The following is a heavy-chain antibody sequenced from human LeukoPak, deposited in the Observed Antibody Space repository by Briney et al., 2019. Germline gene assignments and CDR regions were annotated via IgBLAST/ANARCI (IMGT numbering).Heavy chain of an antibody. V-gene: IGHV4-4*02. Sequence: SETLSLTCAVSGDSITNDIWWSWVRQSPGKGLEWIGEVYHTGTTNYNPSLKSRVTISVDTSKNQFSLKLSSVTAADTAVYYCARDTAAGDYWGQGTLVTVSS. CDR2: VYHTGTT. D-gene: IGHD6-13*01. CDR1: GDSITNDIW. CDR3: ARDTAAGDY. J-gene: IGHJ4*02.